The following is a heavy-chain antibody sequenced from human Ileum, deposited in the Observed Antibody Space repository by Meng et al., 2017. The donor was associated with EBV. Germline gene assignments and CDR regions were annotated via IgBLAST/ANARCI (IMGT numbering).Heavy chain of an antibody. CDR1: GDSISSDIW. Sequence: QVLLRESGPGLVKPSGTLSLTCTVSGDSISSDIWWSWVRQPPGKGLEWIGEVYHRGDTNYNPSLKSRVDISVDKSKNQFYLSLFSVTAADTAVYYCGRDQGRELINHWGQGTLVTVSS. CDR3: GRDQGRELINH. CDR2: VYHRGDT. D-gene: IGHD1-7*01. J-gene: IGHJ4*02. V-gene: IGHV4-4*02.